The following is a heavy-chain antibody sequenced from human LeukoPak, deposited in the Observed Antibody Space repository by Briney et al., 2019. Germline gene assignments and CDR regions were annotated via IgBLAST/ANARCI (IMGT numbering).Heavy chain of an antibody. CDR2: IYSGGST. V-gene: IGHV3-53*01. J-gene: IGHJ4*02. CDR3: ARVTSSDLDY. CDR1: GFTVSSTY. Sequence: TGGSLRLSCAASGFTVSSTYMSWVRQAPGKGLEWVSVIYSGGSTYYADSVKGRFTISRDNSKNTLYLQMNSLRAEDTAVYYCARVTSSDLDYWGQGTLVTVSS. D-gene: IGHD3-3*01.